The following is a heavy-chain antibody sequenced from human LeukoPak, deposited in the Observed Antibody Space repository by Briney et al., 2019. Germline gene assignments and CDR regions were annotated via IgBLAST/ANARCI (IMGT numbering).Heavy chain of an antibody. CDR2: INWNGGST. CDR3: ARRYYDSSGYNF. J-gene: IGHJ4*02. Sequence: PGGSLRPSCAASGFTFDDYGMSWVRQAPGKGLEWVSGINWNGGSTGYADSVKGRFTISRDNAKNSLYLQMNSLRAEDTALYYCARRYYDSSGYNFWGQGTLVTVSS. CDR1: GFTFDDYG. D-gene: IGHD3-22*01. V-gene: IGHV3-20*04.